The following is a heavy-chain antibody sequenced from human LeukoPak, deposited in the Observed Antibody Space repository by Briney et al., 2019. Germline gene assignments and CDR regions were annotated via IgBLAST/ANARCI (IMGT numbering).Heavy chain of an antibody. CDR2: INAGNGNT. V-gene: IGHV1-3*01. CDR1: GYKFASYA. Sequence: ASVKVSCKASGYKFASYAMHWVRQAPGQRLEWMGWINAGNGNTKYSEKFQDRVTIIMDTSATTAYMDLSSLRSEDTAMYYCARDKFKTFDYWGQGTLVTVSS. J-gene: IGHJ4*02. CDR3: ARDKFKTFDY.